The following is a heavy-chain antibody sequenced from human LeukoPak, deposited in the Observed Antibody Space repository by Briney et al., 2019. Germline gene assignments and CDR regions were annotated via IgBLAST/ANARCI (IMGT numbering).Heavy chain of an antibody. CDR2: ISYDETNE. CDR1: GFTFSTCA. CDR3: ATCVRGGYVPCDY. Sequence: GGSLRHSCTASGFTFSTCAMHWVRQAPGKGLEWVAIISYDETNEYYADSVKGRFTISRDNSKNTLYLQMNSLRVEDTAVYYCATCVRGGYVPCDYWGHGTLVTVAS. D-gene: IGHD2-15*01. V-gene: IGHV3-30-3*01. J-gene: IGHJ4*01.